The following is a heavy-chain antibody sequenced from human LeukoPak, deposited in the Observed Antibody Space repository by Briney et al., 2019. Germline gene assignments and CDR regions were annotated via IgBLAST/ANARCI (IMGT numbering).Heavy chain of an antibody. V-gene: IGHV3-30*18. CDR3: AKDRSPKLLWFGDMGF. CDR1: GFTFSSYG. Sequence: GRSLRLSCAASGFTFSSYGMHWVRQAPGKGLEWVAVISYDGSNKYYADSVKGRFTISRDNSKYTLYLQMNSLRAEDTAVYYCAKDRSPKLLWFGDMGFWGQGTLVTVSS. J-gene: IGHJ4*02. D-gene: IGHD3-10*01. CDR2: ISYDGSNK.